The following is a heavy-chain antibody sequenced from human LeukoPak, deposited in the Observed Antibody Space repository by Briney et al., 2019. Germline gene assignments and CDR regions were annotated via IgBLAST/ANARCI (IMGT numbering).Heavy chain of an antibody. CDR3: ARGRTMVRGVMFDY. CDR1: GGSFSGYY. V-gene: IGHV4-34*01. D-gene: IGHD3-10*01. CDR2: INHSGST. Sequence: PSETLSLTCAVYGGSFSGYYWSWIRQPPGKGLEWIGEINHSGSTNYNPSLKSRVTISVGTSKNQFSLKLSSVTAADTAVYYCARGRTMVRGVMFDYWGQGTLVTVSS. J-gene: IGHJ4*02.